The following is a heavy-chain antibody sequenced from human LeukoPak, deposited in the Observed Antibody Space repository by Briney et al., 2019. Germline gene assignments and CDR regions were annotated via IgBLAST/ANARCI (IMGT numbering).Heavy chain of an antibody. Sequence: GRSLRLSCAASGFTFDDYAMHWVRQAPGKGLEWVSGISWNSGSIGYAGSVKGRFTISRDNAKNSLYLQMNSLRAEDTALYYCAKGDHFDYWGQGTLVTVSS. V-gene: IGHV3-9*01. CDR2: ISWNSGSI. J-gene: IGHJ4*02. CDR3: AKGDHFDY. CDR1: GFTFDDYA.